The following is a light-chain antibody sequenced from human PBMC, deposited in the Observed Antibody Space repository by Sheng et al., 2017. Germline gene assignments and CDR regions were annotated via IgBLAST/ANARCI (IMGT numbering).Light chain of an antibody. Sequence: DIQMTQSPSSLPASVGDRVTVTCRASQTIRTYLNWYQQKPGKAPNLLIYETSILYDGVPSRFSGSGSGTDFTLTITNLQPEDFATYYCQQSFYTPWTFGQGTKVDIK. CDR1: QTIRTY. J-gene: IGKJ1*01. V-gene: IGKV1-39*01. CDR2: ETS. CDR3: QQSFYTPWT.